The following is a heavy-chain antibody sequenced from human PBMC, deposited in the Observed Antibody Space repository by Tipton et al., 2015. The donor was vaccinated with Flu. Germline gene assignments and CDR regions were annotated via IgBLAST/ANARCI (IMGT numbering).Heavy chain of an antibody. J-gene: IGHJ5*02. CDR3: ARDIGHSGSIYDH. V-gene: IGHV6-1*01. CDR2: TYYRSNWYN. D-gene: IGHD1-26*01. Sequence: GLVKPSQPLSLTCTISGDSVSTTSAAWDWIRRSPSRGFEWLGRTYYRSNWYNDYAESMKGRITINPDTSKNQFTLQLNSVTPEDTAVYYCARDIGHSGSIYDHWGQGALVTVSS. CDR1: GDSVSTTSAA.